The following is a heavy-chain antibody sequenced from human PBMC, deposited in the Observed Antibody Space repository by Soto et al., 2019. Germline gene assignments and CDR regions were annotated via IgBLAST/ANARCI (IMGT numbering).Heavy chain of an antibody. Sequence: GGSLRLSCSASGFTFSSYAMHWVRQAPGKGLEYVSAISSNGGSTYYADSVKGRFTISRDNSKNTLYLQMSSLRAEDTAWYYCVKGKRGGTYYYDSSGYYYNDYYYGMDVWGQGTTVTVSS. CDR3: VKGKRGGTYYYDSSGYYYNDYYYGMDV. D-gene: IGHD3-22*01. J-gene: IGHJ6*02. V-gene: IGHV3-64D*08. CDR1: GFTFSSYA. CDR2: ISSNGGST.